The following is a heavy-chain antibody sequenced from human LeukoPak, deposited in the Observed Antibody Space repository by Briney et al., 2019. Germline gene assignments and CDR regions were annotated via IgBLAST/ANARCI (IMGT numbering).Heavy chain of an antibody. CDR2: ISGSGGST. CDR3: AKDRIGYCYGSVPEADV. CDR1: GFTFSSYA. Sequence: GGSLRLSCAASGFTFSSYAMSWVRQAPGKGLEWVSSISGSGGSTYYADSVKGRFTISRDNSKNTLYLQMNSRRAEDTAVYYCAKDRIGYCYGSVPEADVWGKGTTVTVSS. D-gene: IGHD3-10*01. J-gene: IGHJ6*04. V-gene: IGHV3-23*01.